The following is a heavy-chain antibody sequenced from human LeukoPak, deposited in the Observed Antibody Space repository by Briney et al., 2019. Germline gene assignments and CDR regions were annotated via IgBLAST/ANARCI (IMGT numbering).Heavy chain of an antibody. CDR2: IISSSSYI. Sequence: GGSLRLSCAASGTTFSSYSLTWFRKSPGKGLKWFSSIISSSSYIYYADSVKGRFTISRDNAKNSLYLQMNSVGDEDTAVYYCAREGTGITTEIPYSSSWYSAGDWFDPWGQGTLVTVSS. J-gene: IGHJ5*02. CDR3: AREGTGITTEIPYSSSWYSAGDWFDP. CDR1: GTTFSSYS. V-gene: IGHV3-21*04. D-gene: IGHD6-13*01.